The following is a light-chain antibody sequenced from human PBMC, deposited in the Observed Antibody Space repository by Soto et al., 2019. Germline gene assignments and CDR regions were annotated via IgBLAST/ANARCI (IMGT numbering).Light chain of an antibody. CDR1: SSDVGGYNY. CDR3: CSYAAAYTWV. J-gene: IGLJ3*02. V-gene: IGLV2-11*01. CDR2: DVS. Sequence: QSALTQPRSVSGSPGQSVTISCTGTSSDVGGYNYVSWYQQHPGKAPKVIIYDVSNRPSGVPDRFSGSKSGNTASLTISGLQAEDEADYYCCSYAAAYTWVFGGGTKLTVL.